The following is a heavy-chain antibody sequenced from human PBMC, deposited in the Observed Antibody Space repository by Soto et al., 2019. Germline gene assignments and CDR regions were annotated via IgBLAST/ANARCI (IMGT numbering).Heavy chain of an antibody. Sequence: SETLSLTCTVSGAPITINYWSWIRQAPGKGLEWIGYIYYSGSTTYNPSLKSRVTMSADTSKDQFSLKLNSVTAADTAVYYCARDAGGPYDHWGPGXLVTVPS. CDR3: ARDAGGPYDH. V-gene: IGHV4-59*01. D-gene: IGHD2-15*01. J-gene: IGHJ4*01. CDR2: IYYSGST. CDR1: GAPITINY.